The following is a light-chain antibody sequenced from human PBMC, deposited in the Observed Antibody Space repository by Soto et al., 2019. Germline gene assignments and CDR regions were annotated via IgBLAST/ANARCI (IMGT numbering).Light chain of an antibody. Sequence: DIQMTQSPSSLSASVGETVTISCRASRSIRAYLNWYQHKPGKAPNLLIYGATTLHSGVPSRFSGSGSGTDFSLTISSLQPEDFATYYCQQTFSVTPLTFGGGTKVEI. CDR1: RSIRAY. J-gene: IGKJ4*01. CDR3: QQTFSVTPLT. CDR2: GAT. V-gene: IGKV1-39*01.